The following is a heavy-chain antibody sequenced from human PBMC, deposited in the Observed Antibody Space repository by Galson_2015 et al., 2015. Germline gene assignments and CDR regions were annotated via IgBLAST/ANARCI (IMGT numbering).Heavy chain of an antibody. CDR3: ARASQDCSSRACPYTY. D-gene: IGHD2-2*01. J-gene: IGHJ4*02. CDR2: IIPIFATP. Sequence: SVKVSCKASGGSFSIFGISWVRQAPGQGLQWVGGIIPIFATPNYAQKFQGRVTISAETSTNTACMQLSSLRSEDTATYYCARASQDCSSRACPYTYWGQGTLVTVSS. V-gene: IGHV1-69*06. CDR1: GGSFSIFG.